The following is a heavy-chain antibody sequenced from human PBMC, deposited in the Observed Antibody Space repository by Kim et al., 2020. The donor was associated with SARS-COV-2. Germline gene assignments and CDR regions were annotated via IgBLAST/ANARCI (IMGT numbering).Heavy chain of an antibody. CDR2: IHHSGST. J-gene: IGHJ4*02. D-gene: IGHD2-2*01. Sequence: SQTLSLTCAVSGDSVSSDDWWNWVRQPPGKGLEWIGEIHHSGSTNYNPTLKSRLTISVDNSKNQVSLNLISVTAADTAVYYCARNSPFSLGYWGQGTLVT. CDR3: ARNSPFSLGY. CDR1: GDSVSSDDW. V-gene: IGHV4-4*02.